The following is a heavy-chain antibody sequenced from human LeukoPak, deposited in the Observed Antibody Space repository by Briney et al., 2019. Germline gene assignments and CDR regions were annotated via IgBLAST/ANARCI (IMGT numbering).Heavy chain of an antibody. CDR1: GGSFSGYY. D-gene: IGHD3-10*01. Sequence: SETLSLTCAVYGGSFSGYYWSWIRQPPGKGLEWIGEINHSGSTNYNPSLKSRVTISVDTSKNQFSLKLSSVTAADTAVYYCARFMVRGVRYFDYWGQGTLVTVSS. CDR2: INHSGST. J-gene: IGHJ4*02. V-gene: IGHV4-34*01. CDR3: ARFMVRGVRYFDY.